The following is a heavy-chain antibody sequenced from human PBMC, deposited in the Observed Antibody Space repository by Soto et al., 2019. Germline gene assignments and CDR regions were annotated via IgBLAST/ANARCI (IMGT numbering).Heavy chain of an antibody. CDR1: GGTFSSYA. J-gene: IGHJ4*02. CDR3: ARDRYYYDSSGYRPFDY. CDR2: IIPIFGTA. V-gene: IGHV1-69*13. Sequence: SVKVSCKASGGTFSSYAISWVRQAPGQGLEWMGGIIPIFGTANYAQKFQGRVTITADESTSTAYMELSSLRSEDTAVYYCARDRYYYDSSGYRPFDYWGQGTLVTV. D-gene: IGHD3-22*01.